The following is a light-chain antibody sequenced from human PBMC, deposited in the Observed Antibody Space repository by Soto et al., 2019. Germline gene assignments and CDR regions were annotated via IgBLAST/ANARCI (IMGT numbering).Light chain of an antibody. V-gene: IGLV2-23*01. J-gene: IGLJ1*01. Sequence: QSALTQPASVSGSPGQSITISCNGTSSDVGSYNLVSWYQQHPGKAPKLMIYEGSKRPSGVSNRFSGSKSGNTASLTISGLQAEDEADYYCCSYAGSSTWVFGTGTKLTVL. CDR2: EGS. CDR3: CSYAGSSTWV. CDR1: SSDVGSYNL.